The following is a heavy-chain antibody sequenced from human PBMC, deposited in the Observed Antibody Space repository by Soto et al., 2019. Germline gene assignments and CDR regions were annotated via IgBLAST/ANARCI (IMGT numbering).Heavy chain of an antibody. J-gene: IGHJ4*02. CDR3: AGRPTAAGYLAC. CDR1: GGTISSYP. Sequence: QVQLVQSGAEVKKPGSSVKVSCKASGGTISSYPISWVRQAPGQGLEWMGRIIPILGIANYAQKFQGSVTITADKSTSTAYMELSRLRSEDTAVYYCAGRPTAAGYLACWGQGTLVTVSS. CDR2: IIPILGIA. D-gene: IGHD6-13*01. V-gene: IGHV1-69*02.